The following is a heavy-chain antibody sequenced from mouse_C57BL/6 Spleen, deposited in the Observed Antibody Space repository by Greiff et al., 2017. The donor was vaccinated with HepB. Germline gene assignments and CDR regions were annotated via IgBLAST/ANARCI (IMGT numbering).Heavy chain of an antibody. D-gene: IGHD4-1*01. Sequence: VQGVESGAELVRPGASVTLSCKASGYTFTDYEMHWVKQTPVHGLEWIGAIDPETGGTAYNQKFKGKAILTADKSSSTAYMELRSLTSEDSAVYYCTRPNWDDAMDYWGQGTSVTVSS. CDR2: IDPETGGT. CDR3: TRPNWDDAMDY. CDR1: GYTFTDYE. J-gene: IGHJ4*01. V-gene: IGHV1-15*01.